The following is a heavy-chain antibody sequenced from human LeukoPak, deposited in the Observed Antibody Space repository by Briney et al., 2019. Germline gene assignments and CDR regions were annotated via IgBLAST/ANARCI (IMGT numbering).Heavy chain of an antibody. D-gene: IGHD3-10*01. Sequence: ASETLSLTCAVYGGSFSGYYWSWLRQPPGKGLEWVGEINHNGSTNYNPSLKSRVTISVDTSKNQFSLKLSSVTAADTAVYYCATQNYYGSGSSVDYWGQGTLVTVSS. J-gene: IGHJ4*02. CDR2: INHNGST. V-gene: IGHV4-34*01. CDR1: GGSFSGYY. CDR3: ATQNYYGSGSSVDY.